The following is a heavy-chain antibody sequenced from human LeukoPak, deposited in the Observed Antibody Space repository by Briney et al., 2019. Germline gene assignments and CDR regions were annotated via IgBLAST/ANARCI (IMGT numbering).Heavy chain of an antibody. CDR2: MNPNSGNT. CDR1: GYTFTSYD. V-gene: IGHV1-8*01. J-gene: IGHJ4*02. CDR3: AGGIKWYGSGTQGDY. Sequence: ASVKVSCKASGYTFTSYDINWVRQATGQGLEGMGWMNPNSGNTGYAQKFQGRVTMTRNTSISTAYMELSSLRSEDTAVYYCAGGIKWYGSGTQGDYWGQGTLVTVSS. D-gene: IGHD3-10*01.